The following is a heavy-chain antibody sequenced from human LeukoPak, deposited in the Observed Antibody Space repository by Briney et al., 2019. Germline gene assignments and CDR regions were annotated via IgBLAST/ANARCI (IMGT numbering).Heavy chain of an antibody. CDR1: GYTFTGYY. J-gene: IGHJ4*02. CDR3: ARVYYYDSSGYYDY. CDR2: INPNSGDT. D-gene: IGHD3-22*01. Sequence: AASVKVSCKASGYTFTGYYMHWVRQAPGQGLEWMGWINPNSGDTNYAQKFQGRVTMTRDTSISTAYMELSRLRSDDTAVYYRARVYYYDSSGYYDYWGQGTLVTVSS. V-gene: IGHV1-2*02.